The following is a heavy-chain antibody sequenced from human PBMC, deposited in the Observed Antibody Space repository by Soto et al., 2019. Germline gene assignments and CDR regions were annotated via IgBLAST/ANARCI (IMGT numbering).Heavy chain of an antibody. D-gene: IGHD3-10*01. CDR3: ARVSDMYYGSGGYYGFDY. J-gene: IGHJ4*02. CDR1: GFTFSSYW. V-gene: IGHV3-74*01. CDR2: INSDGSST. Sequence: GGSLRLSCAASGFTFSSYWMHWVRQAPGKGLVWVSRINSDGSSTSYADSVKGRFTISRDKAKNTLYLQMNSLRAEDTAVYFLARVSDMYYGSGGYYGFDYWGQGTLVTVSS.